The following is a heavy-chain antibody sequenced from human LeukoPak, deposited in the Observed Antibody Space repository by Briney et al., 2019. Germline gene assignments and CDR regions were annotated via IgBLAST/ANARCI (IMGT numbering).Heavy chain of an antibody. CDR1: GFTFDDYA. CDR3: TTGGNYDFWSGYYNVDY. D-gene: IGHD3-3*01. J-gene: IGHJ4*02. V-gene: IGHV3-9*01. Sequence: GGSLRLSCAASGFTFDDYAMHWVRQAPGKGLEWVSGISWNSGSIGYADSVKGRFTISRDNAKNSLYLQMNSLKTEDTAVYYCTTGGNYDFWSGYYNVDYWGQGTLVTVSS. CDR2: ISWNSGSI.